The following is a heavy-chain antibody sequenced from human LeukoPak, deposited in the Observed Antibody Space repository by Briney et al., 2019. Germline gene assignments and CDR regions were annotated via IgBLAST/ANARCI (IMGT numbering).Heavy chain of an antibody. CDR2: IKNRNRGRTI. CDR3: VTDGGQLPYYFTY. Sequence: GGSLRLSCAASGFTFPDAWMHWVRQAPGKGLEWVGRIKNRNRGRTIDYTAPVKGRFTISRDDSRDTVYLQMNSLKTDDTAVYYCVTDGGQLPYYFTYWGQGTLVTVSS. J-gene: IGHJ1*01. D-gene: IGHD3-10*01. V-gene: IGHV3-15*01. CDR1: GFTFPDAW.